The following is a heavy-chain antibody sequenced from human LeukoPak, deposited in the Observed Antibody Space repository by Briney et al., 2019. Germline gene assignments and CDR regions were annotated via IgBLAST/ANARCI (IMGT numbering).Heavy chain of an antibody. J-gene: IGHJ4*02. CDR3: ARDLVATMILDY. CDR2: INPNSGGT. CDR1: GYTFTGYY. Sequence: VASVKVSCKASGYTFTGYYMHWVRQAPGQGLEWMGWINPNSGGTNYAQKFQGRVTMTRDTSISTAYMELSRLRSDDTAVYYCARDLVATMILDYWGQGTLVTVSS. D-gene: IGHD5-12*01. V-gene: IGHV1-2*02.